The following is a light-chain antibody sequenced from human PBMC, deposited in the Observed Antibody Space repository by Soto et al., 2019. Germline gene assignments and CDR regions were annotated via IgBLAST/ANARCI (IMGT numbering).Light chain of an antibody. V-gene: IGKV3-20*01. J-gene: IGKJ1*01. CDR2: GAS. CDR1: QSVTSSY. CDR3: QRDGSSPHWS. Sequence: EIVLKQSPGTLSLSPGAGATLSCRASQSVTSSYLAWFQQKPGQAPRLLIYGASSRATGIPDKFSGSGSGTYFTLTISRLEPEDFAVYYCQRDGSSPHWSFGQGTKVEIK.